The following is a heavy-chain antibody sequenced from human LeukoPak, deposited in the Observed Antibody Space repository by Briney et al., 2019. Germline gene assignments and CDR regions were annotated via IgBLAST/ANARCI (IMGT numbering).Heavy chain of an antibody. CDR1: GGSISSYY. Sequence: SETLSLTCTVSGGSISSYYWSWIRQPPGKGLEWIGYIYYSGSTNYNPSLKSRVTISVDTSKNQFSLKLSSVTAADTAVYYCARPLVANYYYYYGMDVWGQGTTVTVSS. V-gene: IGHV4-59*08. CDR2: IYYSGST. D-gene: IGHD2-8*02. CDR3: ARPLVANYYYYYGMDV. J-gene: IGHJ6*02.